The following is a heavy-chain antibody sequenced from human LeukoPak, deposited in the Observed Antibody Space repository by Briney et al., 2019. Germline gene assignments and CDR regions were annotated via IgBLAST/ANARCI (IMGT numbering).Heavy chain of an antibody. Sequence: GASVKVSCKTSGYTFTDYYVHWVRQAPGQGLEWMGRINPSNGGTNFAQNFQGRVTMTRDTSISTAYMELSRLTSDDTAIYYCARVDGTNAFDIWGQGTMVAVSS. CDR1: GYTFTDYY. V-gene: IGHV1-2*06. CDR3: ARVDGTNAFDI. CDR2: INPSNGGT. D-gene: IGHD1/OR15-1a*01. J-gene: IGHJ3*02.